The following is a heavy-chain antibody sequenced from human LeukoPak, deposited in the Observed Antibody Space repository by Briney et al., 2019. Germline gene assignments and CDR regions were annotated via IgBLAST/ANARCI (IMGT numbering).Heavy chain of an antibody. J-gene: IGHJ4*02. D-gene: IGHD6-19*01. CDR3: ARDLDRFGGWYEY. Sequence: GGSLRLSCVASGFIFRFYGMSWVRQAPGKGLEWVSFISGSGGSTYYADFMKGRFTISRDNSKNTLFLQMNSLRAEDTAVYYCARDLDRFGGWYEYWGQGTLVTVSS. CDR1: GFIFRFYG. CDR2: ISGSGGST. V-gene: IGHV3-23*01.